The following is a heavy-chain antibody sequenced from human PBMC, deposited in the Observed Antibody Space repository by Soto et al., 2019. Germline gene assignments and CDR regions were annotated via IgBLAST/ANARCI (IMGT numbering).Heavy chain of an antibody. Sequence: QVQLVQSGVEVKKPGASVKVSCKASGYTFTSYGISWVRQAPGQGLEWMGWTSGYKGNTNYAQKFQGRVTVTTDTSTSTAYRELRGLRSADAAVSDWAREVEGRGGEHASWGQGTLVTVSP. CDR1: GYTFTSYG. J-gene: IGHJ5*02. CDR2: TSGYKGNT. D-gene: IGHD3-16*01. CDR3: AREVEGRGGEHAS. V-gene: IGHV1-18*01.